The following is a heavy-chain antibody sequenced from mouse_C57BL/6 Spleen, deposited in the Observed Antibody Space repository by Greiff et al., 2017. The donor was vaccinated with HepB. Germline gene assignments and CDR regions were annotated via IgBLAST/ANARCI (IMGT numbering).Heavy chain of an antibody. V-gene: IGHV14-4*01. D-gene: IGHD1-1*01. CDR1: GFNIKDDY. CDR3: TTRDYYGSSGAY. CDR2: IDPENGDT. J-gene: IGHJ3*01. Sequence: VQLKQSGAELVRPGASVKLSCTASGFNIKDDYMHWVKQRPEQGLEWIGWIDPENGDTEYASKFQGKATITADTSSNTAYLQLSSLTSEDTAVYYCTTRDYYGSSGAYWGQGTLVTVSA.